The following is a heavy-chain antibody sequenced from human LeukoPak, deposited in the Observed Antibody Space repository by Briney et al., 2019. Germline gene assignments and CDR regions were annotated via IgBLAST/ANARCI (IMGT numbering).Heavy chain of an antibody. Sequence: PGGSLRLSCAASGFTFSSYSMNWVRQAPGKGLEWVSSISSSSSYIYYADSVKARFTISRDNAKNSLYLQMNSLRAEDTAVYYCARDLRLGNYYDSXGYXAWYWGQGTLVTVS. V-gene: IGHV3-21*01. J-gene: IGHJ4*02. CDR1: GFTFSSYS. D-gene: IGHD3-22*01. CDR2: ISSSSSYI. CDR3: ARDLRLGNYYDSXGYXAWY.